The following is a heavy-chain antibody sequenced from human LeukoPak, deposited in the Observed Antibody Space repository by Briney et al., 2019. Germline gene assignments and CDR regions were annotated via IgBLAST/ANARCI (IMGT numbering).Heavy chain of an antibody. CDR3: ATEPRAANYYYYYYMDV. CDR1: GYTFTSYD. J-gene: IGHJ6*03. CDR2: MNPNSGNT. Sequence: ASVKLSCKASGYTFTSYDINWVRQATGPGLEWMGGMNPNSGNTGYAQKFQGRVTMTRNTSISTDYMELSSLRSEDTAVYYCATEPRAANYYYYYYMDVWGKGTTVTVSS. V-gene: IGHV1-8*01. D-gene: IGHD2-15*01.